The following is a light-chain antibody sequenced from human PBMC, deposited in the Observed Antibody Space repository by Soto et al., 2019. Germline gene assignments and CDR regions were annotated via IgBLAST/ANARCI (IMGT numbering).Light chain of an antibody. V-gene: IGLV2-14*01. Sequence: QSALTQPASVSGSPGQSITISCTGTSSDVGGYNYVSWYQQHPGKAPKLIIYEVSNRPSGVSNRFSGSKSDNTASLTISGLQAEDEADYYCSSYTSSNTYVFGTGTKRTVL. CDR3: SSYTSSNTYV. J-gene: IGLJ1*01. CDR2: EVS. CDR1: SSDVGGYNY.